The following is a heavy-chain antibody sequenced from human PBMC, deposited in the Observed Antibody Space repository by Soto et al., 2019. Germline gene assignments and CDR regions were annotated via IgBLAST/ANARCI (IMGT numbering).Heavy chain of an antibody. CDR3: SQGYFDY. CDR2: ISSGGATT. Sequence: GGSLRLSCAASGFTFSDYSLNWVRQAPGKGLEWLSYISSGGATTYYADSVKGRFTISRDNGKNSLYLQMNSLRVEDTAVYYCSQGYFDYWGQGT. J-gene: IGHJ4*02. CDR1: GFTFSDYS. V-gene: IGHV3-48*01.